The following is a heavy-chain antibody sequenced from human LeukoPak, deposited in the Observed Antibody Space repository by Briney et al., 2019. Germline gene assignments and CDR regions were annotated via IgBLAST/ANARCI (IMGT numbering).Heavy chain of an antibody. D-gene: IGHD3-9*01. J-gene: IGHJ4*02. Sequence: PSETLSLTCTVSGGSISSGSFYWSWIRQPAGKGLEWIGRIYNSGHTRYNPSLKSRVTLSVDTSKNQFSLRLSSVTAADTAVYYCARWVDLTVYWGQGTLVTVSS. CDR3: ARWVDLTVY. CDR1: GGSISSGSFY. CDR2: IYNSGHT. V-gene: IGHV4-61*02.